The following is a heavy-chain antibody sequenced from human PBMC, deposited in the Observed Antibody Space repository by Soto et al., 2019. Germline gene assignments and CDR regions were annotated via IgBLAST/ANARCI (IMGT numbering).Heavy chain of an antibody. CDR1: GDSIHSLHL. Sequence: PPYPLSHSRAGTGDSIHSLHLSASFRHPPEKGLEWIGQISHSGSTNYNPSLTSRVTISVDKSKNHFSLKLTSVTAADTAVYYCAARHFWSRRWTDRRLDYWGQGTLVT. J-gene: IGHJ4*02. CDR3: AARHFWSRRWTDRRLDY. CDR2: ISHSGST. D-gene: IGHD3-3*02. V-gene: IGHV4-4*03.